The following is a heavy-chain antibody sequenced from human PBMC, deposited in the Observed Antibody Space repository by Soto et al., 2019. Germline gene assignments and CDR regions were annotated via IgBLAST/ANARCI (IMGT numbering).Heavy chain of an antibody. CDR1: GGTFSSYT. V-gene: IGHV1-69*04. CDR2: IIPILGIA. CDR3: AREYYDILTGTSDYMDV. Sequence: SVKVSCKASGGTFSSYTISWVRQAPGQGLEWMGRIIPILGIANYAQKFQGRVTITADKSTSTAYVELSSLRSEDTAVYYCAREYYDILTGTSDYMDVWGKGTTVTVSS. J-gene: IGHJ6*03. D-gene: IGHD3-9*01.